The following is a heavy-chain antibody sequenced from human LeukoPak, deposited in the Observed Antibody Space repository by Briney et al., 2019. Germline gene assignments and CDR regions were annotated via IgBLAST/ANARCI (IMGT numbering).Heavy chain of an antibody. CDR1: GGTFSSYA. CDR3: ARNVWDEFWSGYDY. D-gene: IGHD3-3*01. CDR2: IIPIFGTA. Sequence: GASVKVSCKASGGTFSSYAISWVRQAPGQGLEWMGGIIPIFGTANYAQKFQGRVTITTDESTSTAYMELSSLRSEDTAAYYCARNVWDEFWSGYDYWGQGTLVTVSS. V-gene: IGHV1-69*05. J-gene: IGHJ4*02.